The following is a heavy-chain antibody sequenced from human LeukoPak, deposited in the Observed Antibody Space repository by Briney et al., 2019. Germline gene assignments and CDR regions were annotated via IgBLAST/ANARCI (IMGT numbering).Heavy chain of an antibody. D-gene: IGHD6-13*01. CDR3: ARDSAGLYSSSFDY. V-gene: IGHV3-7*03. CDR1: GFTFSSYW. Sequence: GGSLRLSCAASGFTFSSYWMSWVRQAPGKGLEWVANIKQDGSEKYYVDSMKGRFTISRDNAKNSLYLQMNSLRAEDTAVYYCARDSAGLYSSSFDYWGQGTLVTVSS. CDR2: IKQDGSEK. J-gene: IGHJ4*02.